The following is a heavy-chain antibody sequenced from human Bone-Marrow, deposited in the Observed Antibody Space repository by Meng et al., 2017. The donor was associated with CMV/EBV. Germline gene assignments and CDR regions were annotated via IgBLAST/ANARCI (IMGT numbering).Heavy chain of an antibody. CDR3: ARGGWFDP. J-gene: IGHJ5*02. CDR1: GGSISSSSYY. V-gene: IGHV4-39*07. Sequence: QPPLQESGPGLVKPSETLSPTCTVSGGSISSSSYYWGWIRQPPGKGLEWIGSIYYSGSTYYNPSLKSRVTISVDTSKNQFSLKLSSVTAADTAVYYCARGGWFDPWGQGTLVTVSS. CDR2: IYYSGST.